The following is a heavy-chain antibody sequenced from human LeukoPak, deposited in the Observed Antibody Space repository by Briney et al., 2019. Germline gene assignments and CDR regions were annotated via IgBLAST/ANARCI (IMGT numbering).Heavy chain of an antibody. CDR2: IYYSGGT. CDR1: GDSISSYY. CDR3: ARANPSNYYGMDV. D-gene: IGHD4-11*01. J-gene: IGHJ6*02. V-gene: IGHV4-59*01. Sequence: SETLSLTCTVSGDSISSYYWSWIRQPPGKGLEWIGYIYYSGGTTYNPSLKSRVTISVDTSKNQFSLKLSSVTAADTAVYYCARANPSNYYGMDVWGQGTTVTVSS.